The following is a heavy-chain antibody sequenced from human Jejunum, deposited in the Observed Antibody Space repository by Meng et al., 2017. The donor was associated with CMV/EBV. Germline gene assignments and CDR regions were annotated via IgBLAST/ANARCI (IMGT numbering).Heavy chain of an antibody. CDR3: ATTYYDSSGYNKGGY. V-gene: IGHV3-30*03. CDR1: AFPFTSFG. Sequence: SAFPFTSFGMHWVRQAPGKGLEWVAFIAYDGSSKYDADSVKGRFTISRDNSKNTLHLQMNSLRAEETAVYYCATTYYDSSGYNKGGYWGQGTLVTVSS. CDR2: IAYDGSSK. D-gene: IGHD3-22*01. J-gene: IGHJ4*02.